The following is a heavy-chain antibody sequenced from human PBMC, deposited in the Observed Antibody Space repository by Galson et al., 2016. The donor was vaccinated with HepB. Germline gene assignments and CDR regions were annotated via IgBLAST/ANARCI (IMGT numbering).Heavy chain of an antibody. D-gene: IGHD3-10*01. CDR2: IYYSGST. Sequence: SETLSLTCTVSGSSITSDYWSWLRQPPGKGLEWIGHIYYSGSTRYSPSLHSRVTMSIDTSKTEFYLRLTSVTAADTAIYYCAKRITMIRGDINWFDSWGPGTLVTVSS. V-gene: IGHV4-59*01. CDR3: AKRITMIRGDINWFDS. CDR1: GSSITSDY. J-gene: IGHJ5*01.